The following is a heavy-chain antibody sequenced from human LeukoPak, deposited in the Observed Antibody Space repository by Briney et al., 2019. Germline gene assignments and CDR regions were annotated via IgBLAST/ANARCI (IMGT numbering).Heavy chain of an antibody. J-gene: IGHJ4*01. CDR2: ISGSGSTT. CDR3: AKDAWKRFDY. CDR1: GFTFSSFA. V-gene: IGHV3-23*01. Sequence: GGSLRLSCAASGFTFSSFAMSWVRQAPGKGLEWVSGISGSGSTTYYADSVKGRFTISRDNSKNTLYLQMNSLRAEDTAVCYCAKDAWKRFDYWGHGTLVTVSS. D-gene: IGHD1-1*01.